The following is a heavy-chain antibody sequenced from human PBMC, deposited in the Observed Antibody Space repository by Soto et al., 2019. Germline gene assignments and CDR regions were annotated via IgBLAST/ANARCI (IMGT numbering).Heavy chain of an antibody. CDR1: EFTFSTYA. V-gene: IGHV3-23*01. J-gene: IGHJ4*02. CDR2: INGSGVKT. Sequence: GGSLRLSCAASEFTFSTYAMSWVRQAPGKGLEWVSAINGSGVKTYYTDSVKGRFTISRDNSKNTLYLQMNSLRAEDTAVYYCATYYYDSSGYYPYFDFWCQGTLVTVSS. D-gene: IGHD3-22*01. CDR3: ATYYYDSSGYYPYFDF.